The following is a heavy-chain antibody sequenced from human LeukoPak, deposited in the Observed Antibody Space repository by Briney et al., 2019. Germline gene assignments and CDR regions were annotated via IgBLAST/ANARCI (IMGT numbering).Heavy chain of an antibody. V-gene: IGHV3-21*01. CDR3: AGTYYYDSSGYSYEY. J-gene: IGHJ4*02. D-gene: IGHD3-22*01. CDR1: GFMFSSYS. Sequence: GGSLRLSCAASGFMFSSYSMNWVRQAPGKGLEWVSSIDFTSRYIYNADSVKGRFTTSRDNAKNSLDLQMNSLKVEDTAVYYCAGTYYYDSSGYSYEYWGQGTLVAVSS. CDR2: IDFTSRYI.